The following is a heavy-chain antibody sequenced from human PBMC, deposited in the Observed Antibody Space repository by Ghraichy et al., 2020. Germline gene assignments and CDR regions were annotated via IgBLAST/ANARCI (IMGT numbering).Heavy chain of an antibody. Sequence: GESLNISCAASGFTFSSYWMSWVRQAPGKGLEWVANIKQDGSEKYYVDSVKGRFTISRDNAKNSLYLQMNSLRAEDTAVYYCARDRWYDILTVGEFDYWGQGTLVTVSS. CDR2: IKQDGSEK. CDR3: ARDRWYDILTVGEFDY. J-gene: IGHJ4*02. D-gene: IGHD3-9*01. V-gene: IGHV3-7*03. CDR1: GFTFSSYW.